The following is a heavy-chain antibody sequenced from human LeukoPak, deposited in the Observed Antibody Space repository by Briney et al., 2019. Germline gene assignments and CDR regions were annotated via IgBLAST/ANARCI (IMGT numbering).Heavy chain of an antibody. CDR1: GFTFSGSA. J-gene: IGHJ5*02. V-gene: IGHV3-73*01. CDR2: IRSKANSYAT. D-gene: IGHD3-22*01. Sequence: GGSLRLSCAASGFTFSGSAMHWVRQASGKGLEWVGRIRSKANSYATAYAASVKGRFTISRDDSKNTAYLQMNSLKTEDTAVYYCTLNSGSYYDPGGANWFDPWGQGTLVTVSS. CDR3: TLNSGSYYDPGGANWFDP.